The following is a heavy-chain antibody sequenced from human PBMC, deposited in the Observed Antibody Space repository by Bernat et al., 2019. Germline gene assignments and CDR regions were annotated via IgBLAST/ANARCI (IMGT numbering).Heavy chain of an antibody. V-gene: IGHV3-30*03. J-gene: IGHJ3*02. CDR2: ISYDGSNK. CDR3: EVGVYCISTSCYEDAFDI. Sequence: QVQLVESGGGVVQPGRSLRLSCAASGFTFSSYGMHWVRQAPGKGLEWVAVISYDGSNKYYADSVKGRFTISRDNSKNTLYLQMNSLRAEDTAVYYCEVGVYCISTSCYEDAFDIWGQGTMVTVSS. CDR1: GFTFSSYG. D-gene: IGHD2-2*01.